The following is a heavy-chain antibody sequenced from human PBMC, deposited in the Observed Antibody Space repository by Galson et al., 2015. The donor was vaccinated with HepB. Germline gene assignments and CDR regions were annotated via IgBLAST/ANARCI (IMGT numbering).Heavy chain of an antibody. Sequence: SLRLSCAASGFTFRTYGMHWVRQAPGKGLEWVAVMSYDGDTKYYADSVKGRFTISRDNSKNTLFLQMNSLRAEDTAVYYCAKDQRFGELRDYYYGMDVWGQGTTVFVSS. D-gene: IGHD3-10*01. CDR3: AKDQRFGELRDYYYGMDV. CDR1: GFTFRTYG. V-gene: IGHV3-30*18. CDR2: MSYDGDTK. J-gene: IGHJ6*02.